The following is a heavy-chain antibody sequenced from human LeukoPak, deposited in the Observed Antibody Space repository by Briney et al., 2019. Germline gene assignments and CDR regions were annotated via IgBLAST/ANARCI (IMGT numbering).Heavy chain of an antibody. V-gene: IGHV3-30*03. Sequence: GSLRLSCAASGFTFSSYGMHWVRQAPGKGLEWVAVISYDGSNKYYADSVKCRFTISRDNSKNTLYLQMNSLRAEDTAVYYCAGHNWNYWGQGTLVTVSS. J-gene: IGHJ4*02. D-gene: IGHD1-20*01. CDR3: AGHNWNY. CDR1: GFTFSSYG. CDR2: ISYDGSNK.